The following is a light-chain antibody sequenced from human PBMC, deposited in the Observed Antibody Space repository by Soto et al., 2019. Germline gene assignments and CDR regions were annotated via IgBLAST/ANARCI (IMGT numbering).Light chain of an antibody. Sequence: DIQMTQSPSTLPASVGDRVTITCRASQSISTWLAWYQQQPGKAPKLLIYKASSLQSGVPSRFSGSGSGTQFTLTINTLQPDDVATYYCQQYDSYPYTFGQGTKLEIK. J-gene: IGKJ2*01. V-gene: IGKV1-5*03. CDR3: QQYDSYPYT. CDR2: KAS. CDR1: QSISTW.